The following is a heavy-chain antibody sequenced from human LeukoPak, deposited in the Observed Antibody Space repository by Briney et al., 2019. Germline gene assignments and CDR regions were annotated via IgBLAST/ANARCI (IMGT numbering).Heavy chain of an antibody. CDR2: INHSGST. V-gene: IGHV4-34*01. J-gene: IGHJ3*02. CDR1: GGSFSGYY. CDR3: ARLGVHDAFDI. D-gene: IGHD3-10*01. Sequence: SETLSLTCAVYGGSFSGYYWRGIRHPPGRAREGIGEINHSGSTNYNPSIKSRVTISVDTSKNQFSLKLSSVTAADTAVYYCARLGVHDAFDIWGQGTMVTVSS.